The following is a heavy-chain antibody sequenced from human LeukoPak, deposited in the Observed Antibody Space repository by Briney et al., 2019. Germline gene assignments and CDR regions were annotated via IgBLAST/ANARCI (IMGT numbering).Heavy chain of an antibody. CDR3: ARGYYDSSGYSYPFDY. J-gene: IGHJ4*02. Sequence: KPSETLSLTCTVSGGSISSSSYYWNWIRQPPGKGLEWIWYIYYSGSTNYNPSLKSRVTISVDTSKNQFSLKLSSVTAADTAVYYCARGYYDSSGYSYPFDYWGQGTLVTVSS. CDR1: GGSISSSSYY. D-gene: IGHD3-22*01. CDR2: IYYSGST. V-gene: IGHV4-61*01.